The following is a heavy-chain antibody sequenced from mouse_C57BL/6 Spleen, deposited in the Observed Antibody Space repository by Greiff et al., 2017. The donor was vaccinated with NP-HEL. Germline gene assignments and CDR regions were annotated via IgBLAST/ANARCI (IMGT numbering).Heavy chain of an antibody. CDR3: AREHGNFLDY. Sequence: QVQLQQPGAELVMPGASVKLSCKASGYTFTSYWMHWVKQRPGQGLEWIGEIDPSDSYTNYNQKFKGKSTFTVDTSSSTAYMQLSSLTSEDSAFYYCAREHGNFLDYWGQGTTLTVSS. CDR2: IDPSDSYT. V-gene: IGHV1-69*01. J-gene: IGHJ2*01. CDR1: GYTFTSYW. D-gene: IGHD2-1*01.